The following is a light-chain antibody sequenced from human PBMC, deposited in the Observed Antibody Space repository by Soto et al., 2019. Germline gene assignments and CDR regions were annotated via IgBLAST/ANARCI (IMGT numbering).Light chain of an antibody. V-gene: IGKV1-5*01. CDR3: QQYNSYWT. Sequence: DIRMTQAPSTLSTSVGDRLTITGRASQGISGWLAWYQQKPGQAPKLLIYDASSLESGVPSRFSGSGSGTEFTLTISSLRPDDFATYYCQQYNSYWTFGQGTKVDIK. CDR1: QGISGW. CDR2: DAS. J-gene: IGKJ1*01.